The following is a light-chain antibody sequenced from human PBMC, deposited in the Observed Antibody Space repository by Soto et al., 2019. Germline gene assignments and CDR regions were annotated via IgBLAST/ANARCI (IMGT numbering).Light chain of an antibody. CDR1: QSLPHSNGYNY. CDR3: MQALQTQFT. J-gene: IGKJ3*01. CDR2: LGS. Sequence: DIVMTQSPLSLPVTPGEPASISCRSSQSLPHSNGYNYLDWYLQKPGQSPQLLIYLGSNRASGVPDRFSGSGSGTDFTLKISRVEAEDVGVYYCMQALQTQFTFGPGTKVDIK. V-gene: IGKV2-28*01.